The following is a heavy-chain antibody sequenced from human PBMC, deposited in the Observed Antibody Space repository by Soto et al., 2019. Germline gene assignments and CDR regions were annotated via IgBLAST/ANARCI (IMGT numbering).Heavy chain of an antibody. J-gene: IGHJ5*02. D-gene: IGHD5-18*01. CDR2: MNPGSGDT. CDR3: ARMESFGSLNWFDP. Sequence: ASVKVSCKASGYTFTNNDVSWLRQATGQGLEWMGWMNPGSGDTGYAQKCQGRVTMTRDITIATAYMELNSLTSEDTAIYYCARMESFGSLNWFDPWGQGTLVTVSS. V-gene: IGHV1-8*01. CDR1: GYTFTNND.